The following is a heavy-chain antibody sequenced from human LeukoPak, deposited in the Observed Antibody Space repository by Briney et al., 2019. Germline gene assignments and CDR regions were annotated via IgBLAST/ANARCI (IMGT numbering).Heavy chain of an antibody. CDR1: GYTFTGYY. J-gene: IGHJ4*02. Sequence: SCKASGYTFTGYYMHWVRQAPGKGLEWVAVIWYDGSNKYYADSVKGRFTISRDNSKNTLYLQMNSLRAEDTAVYYCARDAVYSSSWQYYWGQGTLVTVSS. CDR2: IWYDGSNK. V-gene: IGHV3-33*01. D-gene: IGHD6-13*01. CDR3: ARDAVYSSSWQYY.